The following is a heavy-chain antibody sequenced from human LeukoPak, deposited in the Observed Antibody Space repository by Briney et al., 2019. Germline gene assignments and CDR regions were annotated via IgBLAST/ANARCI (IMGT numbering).Heavy chain of an antibody. CDR2: IYTSGST. CDR3: ARDRGPNSSGWYVFDY. J-gene: IGHJ4*02. CDR1: GGSISSYY. V-gene: IGHV4-4*07. Sequence: SETLSLTCTGPGGSISSYYWSWIRQPAGKGLEWIGRIYTSGSTNYSPSLKSRVTMSVDTSKNQFSLKLSSVTAADTAVYYCARDRGPNSSGWYVFDYWGQGTLVTVSS. D-gene: IGHD6-19*01.